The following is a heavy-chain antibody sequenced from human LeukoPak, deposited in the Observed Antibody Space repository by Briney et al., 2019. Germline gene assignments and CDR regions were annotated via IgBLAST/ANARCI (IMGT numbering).Heavy chain of an antibody. CDR2: IRYDGSKK. Sequence: PGGSLRLSCAASGFIFSSYGMHWVRQAPGKGLEWVAFIRYDGSKKYYAYSVKGRFTFSRDNSKNTLYLQMNSLRVEDTAVYYCAKGLDYYMDVWGKGTTVTISS. CDR3: AKGLDYYMDV. CDR1: GFIFSSYG. V-gene: IGHV3-30*02. J-gene: IGHJ6*03. D-gene: IGHD3-16*01.